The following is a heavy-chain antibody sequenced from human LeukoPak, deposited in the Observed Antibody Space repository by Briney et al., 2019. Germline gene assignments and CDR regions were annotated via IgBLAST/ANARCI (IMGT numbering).Heavy chain of an antibody. CDR2: ISSNGGST. D-gene: IGHD3-10*01. Sequence: GGSLRLSCAASGFTFSSYAMHWVRQAPGKGLEYVSAISSNGGSTYYANSVKGRFTISRDNSKNTLYLQMGSLRAEDMAVYYCARDAGSYYYGSGSYTNYYYGMDVWGQGTTVTVSS. CDR1: GFTFSSYA. J-gene: IGHJ6*02. V-gene: IGHV3-64*01. CDR3: ARDAGSYYYGSGSYTNYYYGMDV.